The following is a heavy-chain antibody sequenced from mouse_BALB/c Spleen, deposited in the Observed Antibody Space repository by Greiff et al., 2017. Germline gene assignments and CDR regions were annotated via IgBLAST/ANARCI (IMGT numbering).Heavy chain of an antibody. V-gene: IGHV1-20*02. CDR2: INPYNGDT. D-gene: IGHD1-2*01. Sequence: EVKLQESGPELVKPGASVKISCKASGYSFTGYFMNWVMQSHGKSLEWIGRINPYNGDTFYNQKFKGKATLTVDKSSSTAHMELRSLASEDSAVYYCARQTTATRPYWYFDVWGAGTTVTVSS. J-gene: IGHJ1*01. CDR3: ARQTTATRPYWYFDV. CDR1: GYSFTGYF.